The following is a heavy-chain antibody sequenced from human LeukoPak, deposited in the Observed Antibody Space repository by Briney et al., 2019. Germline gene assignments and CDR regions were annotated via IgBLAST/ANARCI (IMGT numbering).Heavy chain of an antibody. CDR2: INPNGGDT. CDR3: ARVGFTTSWSNFDY. V-gene: IGHV1-2*06. J-gene: IGHJ4*02. CDR1: GYTFTSYY. Sequence: GASVKVSCKASGYTFTSYYIHWVRQAPGQGLEWMGRINPNGGDTKYAQKFQGRVTMAGDTSISTAYMELSSLISDDTAVYYCARVGFTTSWSNFDYWGQGTLVTVSS. D-gene: IGHD2-2*01.